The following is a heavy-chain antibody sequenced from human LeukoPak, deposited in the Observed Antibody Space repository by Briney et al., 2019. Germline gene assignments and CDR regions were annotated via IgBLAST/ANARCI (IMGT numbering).Heavy chain of an antibody. CDR2: IWYDGSNK. J-gene: IGHJ3*02. V-gene: IGHV3-33*01. CDR3: AREVVVIIKDAFDI. D-gene: IGHD3-22*01. Sequence: GGSLRLCCAASGFTFSSYGMHWDRQAPGKGLEWVAVIWYDGSNKYYADSAKGRFTISRDNSKNTLYLQMNSLRAEDTAVYYCAREVVVIIKDAFDIWGQGTMVTVSS. CDR1: GFTFSSYG.